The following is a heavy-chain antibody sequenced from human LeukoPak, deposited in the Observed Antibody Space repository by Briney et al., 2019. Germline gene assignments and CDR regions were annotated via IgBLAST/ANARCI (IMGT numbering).Heavy chain of an antibody. V-gene: IGHV1-69*13. Sequence: GASVKVSCKASGGTFSSYAISWVRQAPGQGLEWMGGIIPIFGTANYAQKFQGRVTITADESTSTAYMELSSLRSEDTAVYYCARDSYYYGSGGYALFDPWGQGTLVTVSS. J-gene: IGHJ5*02. CDR1: GGTFSSYA. CDR3: ARDSYYYGSGGYALFDP. CDR2: IIPIFGTA. D-gene: IGHD3-10*01.